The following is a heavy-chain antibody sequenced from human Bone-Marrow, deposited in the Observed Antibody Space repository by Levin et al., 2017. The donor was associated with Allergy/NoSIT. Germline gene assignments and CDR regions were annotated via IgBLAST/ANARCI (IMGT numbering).Heavy chain of an antibody. CDR3: AKSAPGLHGDSGIYVFDD. D-gene: IGHD1-26*01. CDR2: MSYDGTTK. Sequence: GESLKISCAASGFTFSSYGMHWVRQAPGKGLEWVAVMSYDGTTKFYADSVKGRFTISRDNFKNTLYLQMNSLRADDTAVYHCAKSAPGLHGDSGIYVFDDWGQGTLVTVSS. V-gene: IGHV3-30*18. CDR1: GFTFSSYG. J-gene: IGHJ4*02.